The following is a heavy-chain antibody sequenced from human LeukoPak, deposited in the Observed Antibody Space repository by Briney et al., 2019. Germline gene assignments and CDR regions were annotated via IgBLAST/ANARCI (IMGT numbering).Heavy chain of an antibody. D-gene: IGHD3-10*01. CDR3: AKDLYGSGSYYNTRGYFQH. J-gene: IGHJ1*01. CDR2: ISGSGGST. Sequence: GGYLRLSCAASGFTFSSYAMSWVRQAPGKGLEWVSAISGSGGSTYYADSVKGRFTISRDNSKNTLYLQMNSLRAEDTAVYYCAKDLYGSGSYYNTRGYFQHWGQGTLVTVSS. V-gene: IGHV3-23*01. CDR1: GFTFSSYA.